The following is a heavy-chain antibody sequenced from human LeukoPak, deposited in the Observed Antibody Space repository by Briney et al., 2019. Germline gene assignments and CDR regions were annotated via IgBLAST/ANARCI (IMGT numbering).Heavy chain of an antibody. CDR1: GFTFSSYS. V-gene: IGHV3-21*01. J-gene: IGHJ4*02. Sequence: PGRSLRLSCAASGFTFSSYSMNWVRQAPGKGLEWVSSISSSSSYIYYADSVKGRFTISRDNAKNSLYLQMNSLRAEDTAVYYCARGAAPYSSSCFDYWGQGTLVTVSS. CDR2: ISSSSSYI. CDR3: ARGAAPYSSSCFDY. D-gene: IGHD6-13*01.